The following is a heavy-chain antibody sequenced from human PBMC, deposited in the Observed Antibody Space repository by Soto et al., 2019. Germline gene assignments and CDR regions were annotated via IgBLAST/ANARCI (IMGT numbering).Heavy chain of an antibody. D-gene: IGHD2-2*01. J-gene: IGHJ4*02. Sequence: GGSLRLSCAASGFTFSSYAMHWVRQAPGKGLEWVAVISYDGSNKYYANSVKGRFTISRDNPKNTLYLQMNSLRAEDTAVYYCARDLTFEVVPAAEGDYWGQGTLVTVSS. CDR2: ISYDGSNK. CDR3: ARDLTFEVVPAAEGDY. CDR1: GFTFSSYA. V-gene: IGHV3-30-3*01.